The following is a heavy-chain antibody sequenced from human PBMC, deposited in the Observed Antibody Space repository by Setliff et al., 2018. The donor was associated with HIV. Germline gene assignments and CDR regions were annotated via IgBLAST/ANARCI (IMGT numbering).Heavy chain of an antibody. CDR2: INAGYGNT. CDR1: GYTFTSYA. Sequence: GASVKVSCKASGYTFTSYAIHWVRQAPGQSLEWMGWINAGYGNTKYSQKFQGRVTITRDASASTAYMELSSLRSEDTAVYYCARDPPGYGDSNDYWGQGTLVTVSS. CDR3: ARDPPGYGDSNDY. J-gene: IGHJ4*02. V-gene: IGHV1-3*01. D-gene: IGHD4-17*01.